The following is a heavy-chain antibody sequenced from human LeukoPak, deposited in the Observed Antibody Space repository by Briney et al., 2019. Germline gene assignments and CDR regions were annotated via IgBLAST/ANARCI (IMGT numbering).Heavy chain of an antibody. V-gene: IGHV4-59*08. CDR3: ARRYMITFGGVIVSDAFDI. D-gene: IGHD3-16*02. J-gene: IGHJ3*02. Sequence: SETLSLTCSVSGGSIRSYYWSWIRQPPGKGLEWIGHIFYSGFTNYNPSLKSRVTISVDTSKNQFSLELTSVTAADTAVYYCARRYMITFGGVIVSDAFDIWGQGTMVTVSS. CDR1: GGSIRSYY. CDR2: IFYSGFT.